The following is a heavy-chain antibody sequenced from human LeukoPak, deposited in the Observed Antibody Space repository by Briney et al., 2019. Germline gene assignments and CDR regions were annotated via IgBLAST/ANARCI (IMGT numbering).Heavy chain of an antibody. Sequence: GESLKISCKGSGYSFTRYWIGWVRQMPGKGLEWMGILYPGDSDTRYSPSFQGQVTISADKSISTAYLQWSSLKASDTAMYYCARGYYYDSSGYFFDYWGQGTLVTVSS. J-gene: IGHJ4*02. V-gene: IGHV5-51*01. CDR1: GYSFTRYW. D-gene: IGHD3-22*01. CDR3: ARGYYYDSSGYFFDY. CDR2: LYPGDSDT.